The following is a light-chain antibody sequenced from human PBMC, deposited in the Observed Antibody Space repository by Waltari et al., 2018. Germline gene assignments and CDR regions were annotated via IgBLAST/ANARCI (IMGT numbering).Light chain of an antibody. Sequence: EIVLTQSPGTLSLSLGERATVSCRASQSVSRALAWYQQKPGQAPRLLIYGASTRATGIPERFSGSGSGTDVSLTISRLEPDDFAVYYCQHYLRLPVTFGQGTTVEI. CDR3: QHYLRLPVT. CDR1: QSVSRA. V-gene: IGKV3-20*01. CDR2: GAS. J-gene: IGKJ1*01.